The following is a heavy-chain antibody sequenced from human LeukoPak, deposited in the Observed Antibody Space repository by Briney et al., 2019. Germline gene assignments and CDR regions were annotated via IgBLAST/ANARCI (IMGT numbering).Heavy chain of an antibody. V-gene: IGHV1-3*01. D-gene: IGHD2-2*01. CDR2: INAGNGNT. CDR1: GYTFTSYA. Sequence: GASVKVSCKASGYTFTSYAMHWVRQAPGQRLEWMGWINAGNGNTKYSQKFQGRVTITRDTSASTAYMELSSLGSEDTAVYYCARGSRYCSSTSCYLNWFDPWGQGTLVTVSS. CDR3: ARGSRYCSSTSCYLNWFDP. J-gene: IGHJ5*02.